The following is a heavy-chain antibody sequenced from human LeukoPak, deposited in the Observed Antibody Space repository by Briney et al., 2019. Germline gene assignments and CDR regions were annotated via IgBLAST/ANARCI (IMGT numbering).Heavy chain of an antibody. J-gene: IGHJ1*01. CDR3: ARDWASGSSSWYTH. D-gene: IGHD6-13*01. CDR2: IKQDGSEK. CDR1: GFTFSSYW. V-gene: IGHV3-7*01. Sequence: AGGSLRLSCAASGFTFSSYWMSWVRQAPGKGLEWVANIKQDGSEKYYVDSVKGRFTISRDNAKNSLYLQMNSLRAEDTAVYYCARDWASGSSSWYTHWGQGTLVTVSS.